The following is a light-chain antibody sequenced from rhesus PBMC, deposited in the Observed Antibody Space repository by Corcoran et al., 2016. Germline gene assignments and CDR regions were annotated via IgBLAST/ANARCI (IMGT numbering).Light chain of an antibody. V-gene: IGKV1S14*01. CDR3: HQHNSYPWT. CDR2: YSS. Sequence: DIQMTQSPSSLSASVGDTVTITCRASQVISNYLAWSQQKQGKDPKPQVSYSSNLESGVPSRFSGSGYGTDFTCILSSMQPEDFATYYCHQHNSYPWTFGHGTKVEIK. CDR1: QVISNY. J-gene: IGKJ1*01.